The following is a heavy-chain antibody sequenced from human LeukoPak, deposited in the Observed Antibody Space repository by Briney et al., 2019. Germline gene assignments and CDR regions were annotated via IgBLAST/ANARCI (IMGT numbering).Heavy chain of an antibody. V-gene: IGHV1-2*02. CDR3: ARAPSYPYNWFDP. Sequence: VASVKVSCKASGYTFTGYYMHWVRQAPGQGLEWMGWINPNSGGTNYAQKFQGRVTMTRDTSISTAYMELRSLRSDDTAVYYCARAPSYPYNWFDPWGQGTLVTVSS. CDR1: GYTFTGYY. J-gene: IGHJ5*02. CDR2: INPNSGGT. D-gene: IGHD3-16*02.